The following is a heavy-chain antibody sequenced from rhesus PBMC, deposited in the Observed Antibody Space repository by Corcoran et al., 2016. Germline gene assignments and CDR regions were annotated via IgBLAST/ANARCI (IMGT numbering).Heavy chain of an antibody. Sequence: QVQLQESGPGLVKPSETLSLTCAVSGGSISSNYWSWIRQSPGKGLEWFGYIYGGGGSTSYSPSLKSRVTISTDMSKNQCSLKLSSVTAADTAVYYCATYIITRFGLVITHYFDYWGQGVLVTVSS. CDR1: GGSISSNY. J-gene: IGHJ4*01. V-gene: IGHV4-160*01. CDR2: IYGGGGST. CDR3: ATYIITRFGLVITHYFDY. D-gene: IGHD3-3*01.